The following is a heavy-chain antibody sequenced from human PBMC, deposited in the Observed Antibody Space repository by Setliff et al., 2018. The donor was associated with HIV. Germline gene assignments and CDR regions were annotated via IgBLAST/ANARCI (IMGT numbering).Heavy chain of an antibody. D-gene: IGHD1-26*01. Sequence: EASVKVSCKASGYAFTSQFMHWVRQAPGQGLEWMGIISPSGDRTTYAQRFRGRVTMTSDTSTGTVYMELSSLRSEDTAVYYCAATVESVGPYYGMDVWGQGTTVTVSS. CDR3: AATVESVGPYYGMDV. V-gene: IGHV1-46*01. J-gene: IGHJ6*02. CDR2: ISPSGDRT. CDR1: GYAFTSQF.